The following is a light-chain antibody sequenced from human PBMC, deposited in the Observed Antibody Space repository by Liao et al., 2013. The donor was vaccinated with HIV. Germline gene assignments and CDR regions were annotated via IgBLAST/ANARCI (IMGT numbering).Light chain of an antibody. CDR3: QVWDDNIRGVV. CDR2: RDS. J-gene: IGLJ2*01. V-gene: IGLV3-25*02. CDR1: VLPQEY. Sequence: SYELTQPPSVSVSPGQTATITCSGDVLPQEYSYWYQQKPGQAPVLVICRDSERPSGIPERFSGSNSGHTATLTISRVEAGDEADYYCQVWDDNIRGVVFGGGTKLTVL.